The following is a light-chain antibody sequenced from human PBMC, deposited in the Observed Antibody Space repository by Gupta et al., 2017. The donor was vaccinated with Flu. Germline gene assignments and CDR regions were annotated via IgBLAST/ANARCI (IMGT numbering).Light chain of an antibody. J-gene: IGKJ5*01. CDR2: GTS. CDR1: QGINNY. V-gene: IGKV1-16*02. CDR3: QQYYIYPIT. Sequence: DIHTGQSPSSLSASVGDRVTITCRASQGINNYLAWFQQKPGKAPKSLIYGTSSLQSGVPSKFSGSGSGTDFTLTISSLQPEDVATYYCQQYYIYPITFGQGTRLEIK.